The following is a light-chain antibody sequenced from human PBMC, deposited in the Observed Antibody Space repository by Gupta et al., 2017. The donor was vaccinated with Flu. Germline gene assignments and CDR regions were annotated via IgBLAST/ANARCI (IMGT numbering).Light chain of an antibody. CDR3: QVWVTSVDGYV. V-gene: IGLV3-21*03. Sequence: GKTANILWVGDGVGRISVHWYLLRLGQSPVLVVYDSRSLRSGVPDRFSGSKSGNTATLTISGVESGDEADYFCQVWVTSVDGYVFGTGTRVTVL. CDR1: GVGRIS. J-gene: IGLJ1*01. CDR2: DSR.